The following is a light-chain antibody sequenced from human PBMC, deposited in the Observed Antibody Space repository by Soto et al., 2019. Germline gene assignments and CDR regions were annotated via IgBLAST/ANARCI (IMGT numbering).Light chain of an antibody. CDR1: QSVSSD. CDR2: GAS. CDR3: PRSTNWRL. V-gene: IGKV3-15*01. Sequence: LGCRASQSVSSDLAWYQQKPGQAPRLLIYGASTRATGIPARFSNRGSGTEFGLPFRNLQSAAFAVYDCPRSTNWRLFGQGTRLEN. J-gene: IGKJ5*01.